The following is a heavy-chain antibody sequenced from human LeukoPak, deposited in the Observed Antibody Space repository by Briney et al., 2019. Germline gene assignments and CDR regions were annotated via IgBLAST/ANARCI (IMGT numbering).Heavy chain of an antibody. CDR2: IYYSGST. V-gene: IGHV4-59*01. J-gene: IGHJ4*02. D-gene: IGHD3-16*02. CDR1: GGSISSYY. Sequence: PSETLSLTCTVSGGSISSYYWSWIRQPPGKGLEWIGYIYYSGSTNYNPSLKSRVTISVDTSKNQFSLKLSSVTAADTAVYYCARGPMITFGGVIVYYFDYWAREPRSPSPQ. CDR3: ARGPMITFGGVIVYYFDY.